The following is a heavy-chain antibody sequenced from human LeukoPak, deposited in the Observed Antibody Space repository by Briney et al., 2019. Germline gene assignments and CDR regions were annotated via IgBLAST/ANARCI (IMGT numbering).Heavy chain of an antibody. Sequence: ASVKVSCKASGGTFSSYAISWVRQAPGQGLEWMEGIIPIFGTANYAQKFQGRVTITADESTSTAYMELSSLRSEDTAVYYCARAGEWQLYNWFDPWGRGTLVTVSS. CDR1: GGTFSSYA. J-gene: IGHJ5*02. D-gene: IGHD6-6*01. CDR2: IIPIFGTA. CDR3: ARAGEWQLYNWFDP. V-gene: IGHV1-69*13.